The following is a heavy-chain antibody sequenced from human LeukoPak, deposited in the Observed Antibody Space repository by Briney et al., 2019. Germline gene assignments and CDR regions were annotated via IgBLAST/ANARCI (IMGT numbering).Heavy chain of an antibody. V-gene: IGHV3-21*01. Sequence: GGSLRLSCAASGFTFSTYSMSWVRQAPGKGLEWVSSISSNSRYIYYADSVKGRFTISRDNAKNSLYLQMNSLRAEDTAVYYCAPNDYGDGSLVYWGQGTLVTVSS. D-gene: IGHD4-17*01. CDR3: APNDYGDGSLVY. CDR2: ISSNSRYI. J-gene: IGHJ4*02. CDR1: GFTFSTYS.